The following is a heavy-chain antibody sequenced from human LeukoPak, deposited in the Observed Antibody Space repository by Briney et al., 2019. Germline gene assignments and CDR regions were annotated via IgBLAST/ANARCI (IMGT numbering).Heavy chain of an antibody. D-gene: IGHD3-3*01. CDR2: ISGSGGST. J-gene: IGHJ6*03. Sequence: GRSLRLSCAASGFTFSSYAMSWVRQAPGKGLEWVSAISGSGGSTYFADSVKGQFTISRDNSKNTLLLQMDILRADDTAVYYCAKGAGYDFWSGGYYYYMDVWGKGTTVTVSS. CDR3: AKGAGYDFWSGGYYYYMDV. CDR1: GFTFSSYA. V-gene: IGHV3-23*01.